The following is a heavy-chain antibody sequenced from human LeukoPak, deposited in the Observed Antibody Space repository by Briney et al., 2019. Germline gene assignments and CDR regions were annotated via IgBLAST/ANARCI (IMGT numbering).Heavy chain of an antibody. CDR1: GFTVSSNY. CDR2: IYGGGIT. Sequence: QPGGSLRLSCEASGFTVSSNYMSWVRQAPGKGLEWVSVIYGGGITHYADSVKGRFTISRDNSKNTLYLQMNSLRAEDTAVYYCARTISGSIDYWGQGTLVTVSS. V-gene: IGHV3-53*01. CDR3: ARTISGSIDY. J-gene: IGHJ4*02. D-gene: IGHD3-22*01.